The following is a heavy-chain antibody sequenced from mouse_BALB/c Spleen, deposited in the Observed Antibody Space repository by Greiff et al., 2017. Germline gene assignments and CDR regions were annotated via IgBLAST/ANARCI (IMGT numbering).Heavy chain of an antibody. CDR1: GYTFTSYV. CDR3: ARRGYGNPRGAMDY. V-gene: IGHV1-14*01. J-gene: IGHJ4*01. D-gene: IGHD2-10*02. CDR2: INPYNDGT. Sequence: VQLKESGPELVKPGASVKMSCKASGYTFTSYVMHWVKQKPGQGLEWIGYINPYNDGTKYNEKFKGKATLTSDKSSSTAYMELSSLTSEDSAVYYCARRGYGNPRGAMDYWGQGTSVTVSS.